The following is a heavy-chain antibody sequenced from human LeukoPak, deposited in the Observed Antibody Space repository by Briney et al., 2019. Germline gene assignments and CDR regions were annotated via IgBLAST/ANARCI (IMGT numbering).Heavy chain of an antibody. Sequence: GGSLRLSCAGSGDSWMHWVRQVPGKGLVWVSRIKTDGSSTSYADSVKGRFTISRDNAKNSLYLQMNSLRAEDTAVYYCARDHEYDFWSGYYVSPDFDYWGQGTLVTVSS. CDR1: GDSW. V-gene: IGHV3-74*01. J-gene: IGHJ4*02. D-gene: IGHD3-3*01. CDR3: ARDHEYDFWSGYYVSPDFDY. CDR2: IKTDGSST.